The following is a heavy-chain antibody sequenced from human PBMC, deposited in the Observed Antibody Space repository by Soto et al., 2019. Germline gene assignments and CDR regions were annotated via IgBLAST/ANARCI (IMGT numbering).Heavy chain of an antibody. V-gene: IGHV1-69*13. Sequence: SVKVSFKASGGTFSSYAISWVRQAPGQGLEWMGGIIPIFGTANYAQKFQGRVTITADESTSTAYMELSSLRSEDTAVYYCARDRSPSSFYYYYGMDVWGQGTTVTVSS. CDR1: GGTFSSYA. J-gene: IGHJ6*02. D-gene: IGHD6-13*01. CDR3: ARDRSPSSFYYYYGMDV. CDR2: IIPIFGTA.